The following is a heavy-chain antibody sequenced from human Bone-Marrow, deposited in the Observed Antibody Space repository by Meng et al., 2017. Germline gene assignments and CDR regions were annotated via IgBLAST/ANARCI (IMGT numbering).Heavy chain of an antibody. CDR2: IYYSGST. Sequence: GSLRLSCTVSGGSVSSGSYYWSWIRQPPGKGLEWIGYIYYSGSTNYNPSLKSRVTISVDTSKNQFSLKLSSVTAADTAVYYCARSNYYYDSSGYGFDYWGQGTLVTVSS. CDR3: ARSNYYYDSSGYGFDY. V-gene: IGHV4-61*01. CDR1: GGSVSSGSYY. J-gene: IGHJ4*02. D-gene: IGHD3-22*01.